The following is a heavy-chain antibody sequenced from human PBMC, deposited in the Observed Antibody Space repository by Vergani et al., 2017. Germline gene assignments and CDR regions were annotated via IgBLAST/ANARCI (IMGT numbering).Heavy chain of an antibody. Sequence: EVQLLESGGGLVQPGGSLRLSCAASGFTFSSYAMSWVRQAPGKGLEWVSAISGSGGSTYYADSVKGRFTISRVNSKNTLYLQMNSLRAEDTAVYYCAKDEGFSNWFDPWGQGTLVTVSS. CDR2: ISGSGGST. J-gene: IGHJ5*02. V-gene: IGHV3-23*01. CDR3: AKDEGFSNWFDP. CDR1: GFTFSSYA.